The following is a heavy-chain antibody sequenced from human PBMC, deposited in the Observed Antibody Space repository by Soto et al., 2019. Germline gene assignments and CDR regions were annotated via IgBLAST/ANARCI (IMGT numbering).Heavy chain of an antibody. CDR2: IWYDGSNK. V-gene: IGHV3-33*01. CDR1: GFTFSSYG. D-gene: IGHD4-17*01. CDR3: AREKWFDYGDPSYAFAI. J-gene: IGHJ3*02. Sequence: SLRLSCAASGFTFSSYGMHWVRQAPGKGLEWVAVIWYDGSNKYYADSVKGRFTISRDNSKNTLYLQMNSLRAEDTAVYYCAREKWFDYGDPSYAFAIWGQGTMVTVSS.